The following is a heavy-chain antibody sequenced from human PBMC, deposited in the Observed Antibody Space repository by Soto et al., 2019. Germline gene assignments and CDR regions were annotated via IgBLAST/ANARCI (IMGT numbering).Heavy chain of an antibody. V-gene: IGHV4-4*02. Sequence: QVPLQESGPGLVRPSGTVSLTCAVSGVSISSDNLWSWVRQPPGKALEWIGEIHHSGSTNHNPSLSRPVMMSVVTSKELYSLTLNTVTAEATVFYYSASDQGSHTGDWGQGTLLSVYS. CDR1: GVSISSDNL. CDR2: IHHSGST. CDR3: ASDQGSHTGD. D-gene: IGHD6-13*01. J-gene: IGHJ4*02.